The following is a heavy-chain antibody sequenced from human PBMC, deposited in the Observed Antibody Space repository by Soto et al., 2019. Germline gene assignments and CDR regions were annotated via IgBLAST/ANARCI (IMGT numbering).Heavy chain of an antibody. D-gene: IGHD2-15*01. CDR2: INHSGST. CDR1: GGSFSGYY. J-gene: IGHJ5*02. Sequence: SETLSLTCAVYGGSFSGYYWSWIRQPPGKGLEWIGEINHSGSTNYNPSLKSRVTISVDTSKNQFSLKLSSVTAADTAVYYCARAPDPGYCSGGSCYLFWGLGLNWFDPWGQGTLVTVSS. CDR3: ARAPDPGYCSGGSCYLFWGLGLNWFDP. V-gene: IGHV4-34*01.